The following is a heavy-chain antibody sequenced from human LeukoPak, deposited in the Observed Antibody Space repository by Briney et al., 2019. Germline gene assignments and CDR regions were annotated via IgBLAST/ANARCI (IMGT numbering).Heavy chain of an antibody. CDR2: IYYSGST. V-gene: IGHV4-59*01. CDR3: ARYATSSGYFDY. CDR1: GGSISTYY. J-gene: IGHJ4*02. D-gene: IGHD2-2*01. Sequence: SEPLSLTCAVSGGSISTYYWSWIRQPPGKGLEWIGYIYYSGSTNYNPSLKSRITISVDTSKNQFSLMLSSVTTADTAMYYCARYATSSGYFDYWGQGTLVTVSA.